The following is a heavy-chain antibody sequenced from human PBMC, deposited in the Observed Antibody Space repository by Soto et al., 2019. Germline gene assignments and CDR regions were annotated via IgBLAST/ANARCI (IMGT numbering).Heavy chain of an antibody. Sequence: ASVKVSCKASEYTFTDYYMHWVRQAPGQGLEWMGWINPNSGDTXXXQXXXXXXXXXXXXXXXTAYMELNRLISDDTAVYYCATGAASRGDYWGQGTLVTVSS. CDR1: EYTFTDYY. D-gene: IGHD7-27*01. V-gene: IGHV1-2*02. CDR2: INPNSGDT. J-gene: IGHJ4*02. CDR3: ATGAASRGDY.